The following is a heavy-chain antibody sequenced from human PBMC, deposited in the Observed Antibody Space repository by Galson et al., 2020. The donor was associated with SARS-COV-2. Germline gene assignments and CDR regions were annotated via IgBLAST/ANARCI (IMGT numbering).Heavy chain of an antibody. CDR3: ARGPGHYFDY. J-gene: IGHJ4*02. CDR2: ISYDGSNK. CDR1: GFTFSSYA. Sequence: TAGSLRLSCAASGFTFSSYAMHWVRQAPGKGLEWVAVISYDGSNKYYADSVKGRFTISRDNSKNTLYLQMNSLRAEDTAVYYCARGPGHYFDYWGQGTLVTVSS. V-gene: IGHV3-30-3*01.